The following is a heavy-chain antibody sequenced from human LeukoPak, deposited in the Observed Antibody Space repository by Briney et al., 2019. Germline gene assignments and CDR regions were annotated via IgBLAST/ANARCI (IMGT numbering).Heavy chain of an antibody. D-gene: IGHD3-16*02. J-gene: IGHJ4*02. V-gene: IGHV3-48*03. CDR3: AREGYDYVWGSYRYTMFFDY. Sequence: GGSLRLSCAASGFDLSTYEMNWVRQAPGKGLEWIADITISGHTKNYADSVKGRFTISRDNAKNSLYLQMNSLRAEDTAVYYCAREGYDYVWGSYRYTMFFDYWGQGTLVTVSS. CDR1: GFDLSTYE. CDR2: ITISGHTK.